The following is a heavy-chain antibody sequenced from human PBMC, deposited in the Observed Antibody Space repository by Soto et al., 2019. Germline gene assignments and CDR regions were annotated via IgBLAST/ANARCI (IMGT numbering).Heavy chain of an antibody. D-gene: IGHD3-22*01. CDR3: ARGPRITMIVVVSSLLHY. CDR2: INPSGGST. Sequence: ASVKGSCQASGYTLTRYYIHWVRQAPGQGREWMGIINPSGGSTSYAQKFQGRVTMTRDTSTSTVYMELSSLRSEDTAVYYCARGPRITMIVVVSSLLHYWGQGTLVTVSS. CDR1: GYTLTRYY. J-gene: IGHJ4*02. V-gene: IGHV1-46*03.